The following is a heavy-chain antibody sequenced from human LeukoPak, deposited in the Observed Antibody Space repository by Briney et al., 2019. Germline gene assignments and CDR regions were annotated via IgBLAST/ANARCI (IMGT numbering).Heavy chain of an antibody. D-gene: IGHD1-14*01. V-gene: IGHV4-59*01. CDR1: GGSISSYY. CDR3: ARGYGRYNWFDP. J-gene: IGHJ5*02. Sequence: SETLSLTCTVSGGSISSYYWSWIRQPPGKGLEWIGYIYYSGGTNYNPSLKSRVTISVDTSKNQFSLKLSSVTAADTAVYYCARGYGRYNWFDPWGQGTLVTVSS. CDR2: IYYSGGT.